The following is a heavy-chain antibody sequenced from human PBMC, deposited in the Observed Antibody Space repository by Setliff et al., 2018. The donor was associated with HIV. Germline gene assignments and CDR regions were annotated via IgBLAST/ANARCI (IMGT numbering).Heavy chain of an antibody. V-gene: IGHV1-69*05. Sequence: SVKVSCKASGGTFSSYAISWVRQAPGQGLEWMGGIIPVFGTANYAQKFQGIATITTDESTSTAYMELSSLRSEDTAVYYCASATMIVVVITEYYFGYWGEGTLVTGSS. CDR3: ASATMIVVVITEYYFGY. D-gene: IGHD3-22*01. CDR2: IIPVFGTA. J-gene: IGHJ4*02. CDR1: GGTFSSYA.